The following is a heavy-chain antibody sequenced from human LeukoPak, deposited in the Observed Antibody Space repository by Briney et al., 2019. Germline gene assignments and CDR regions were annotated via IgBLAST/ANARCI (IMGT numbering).Heavy chain of an antibody. D-gene: IGHD6-13*01. J-gene: IGHJ3*02. Sequence: PGGSLRLSCAASGFTFSSYGMHWVRQAPGKGLEWVAFIRYDGSNKYYADSVKGRFTISRDNSKNTLYLQMNSLRAEDTAVYYCALSGIAAAGDPGAFDIWGQGTMVTVSS. V-gene: IGHV3-30*02. CDR2: IRYDGSNK. CDR1: GFTFSSYG. CDR3: ALSGIAAAGDPGAFDI.